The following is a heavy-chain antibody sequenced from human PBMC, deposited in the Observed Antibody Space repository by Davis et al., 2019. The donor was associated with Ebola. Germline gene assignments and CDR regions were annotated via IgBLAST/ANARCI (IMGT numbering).Heavy chain of an antibody. CDR3: ARNYGSSPFDY. V-gene: IGHV1-58*02. J-gene: IGHJ4*02. Sequence: AASVKVSCKASGFTFTSSAMQWVRQARGQRLEWIGWIVVGSGNTNYAQKFQERVTITRDMSTSTAYMELSSLRSEDTAVYYCARNYGSSPFDYWGQGTLVTVSS. CDR1: GFTFTSSA. D-gene: IGHD3-10*01. CDR2: IVVGSGNT.